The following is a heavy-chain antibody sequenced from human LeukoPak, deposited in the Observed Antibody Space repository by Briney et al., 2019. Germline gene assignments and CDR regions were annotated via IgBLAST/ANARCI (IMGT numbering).Heavy chain of an antibody. D-gene: IGHD4-17*01. CDR2: INHSGST. CDR3: ARVGDDDYGDYFDY. Sequence: SETLSLTCAVYGGSFSGYYWSWIRQPPGKGLEWIGEINHSGSTNYNPSLKSRVTISVDTSKNQFSLKLSSVTAADTAVHYCARVGDDDYGDYFDYWGQGTLVTVSS. V-gene: IGHV4-34*01. CDR1: GGSFSGYY. J-gene: IGHJ4*02.